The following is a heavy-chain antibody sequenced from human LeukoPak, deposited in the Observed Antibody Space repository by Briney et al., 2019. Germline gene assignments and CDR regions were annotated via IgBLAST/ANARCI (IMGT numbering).Heavy chain of an antibody. D-gene: IGHD6-6*01. CDR1: GFTFSDYY. J-gene: IGHJ4*02. V-gene: IGHV3-11*04. CDR3: ASFTESYSSSAGGH. CDR2: ISSSGSTI. Sequence: GGSLRLSCAASGFTFSDYYMTWIRQAPGRGLEWISYISSSGSTIYYADSVKGRFTISRDNAKNSLYLQMNSLRAEDTAVYYCASFTESYSSSAGGHWGQGTLVTVSS.